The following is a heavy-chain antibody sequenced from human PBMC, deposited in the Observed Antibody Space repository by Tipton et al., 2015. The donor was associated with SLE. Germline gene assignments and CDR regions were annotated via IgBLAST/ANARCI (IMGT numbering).Heavy chain of an antibody. V-gene: IGHV4-61*02. D-gene: IGHD5-24*01. CDR2: IYTSGST. CDR3: AARQSVEFYFDN. J-gene: IGHJ4*02. Sequence: TLSLTCTVSGGSISSGSYYWSWIRQPAGKGLEWIGRIYTSGSTYYNTSLKSRVSISVDKSKNQFSLKLSSVTAADTAVYYCAARQSVEFYFDNWGQGTLVTVSS. CDR1: GGSISSGSYY.